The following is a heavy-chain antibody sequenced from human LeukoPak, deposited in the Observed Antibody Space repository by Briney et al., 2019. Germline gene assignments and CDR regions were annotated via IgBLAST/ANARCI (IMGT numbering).Heavy chain of an antibody. J-gene: IGHJ4*02. CDR2: IYHGGSP. D-gene: IGHD1-1*01. CDR1: GGSISSNNW. Sequence: PSGTLSLTCAVSGGSISSNNWWGWVRQPPGKGLEWIGEIYHGGSPNYNPSLKSRVTISVDKFRNHFSLNLSSVTAADTAVYYCARVNINNWHSCDYWGQGTLVTVSS. V-gene: IGHV4-4*02. CDR3: ARVNINNWHSCDY.